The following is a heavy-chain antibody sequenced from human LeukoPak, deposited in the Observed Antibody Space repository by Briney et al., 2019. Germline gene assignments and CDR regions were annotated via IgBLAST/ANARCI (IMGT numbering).Heavy chain of an antibody. CDR1: GYSFTSYW. V-gene: IGHV5-51*01. Sequence: GESLKISCKGSGYSFTSYWIGWVRQMPGKGLEWMGIIYPGDSDTRYSPSFQGQVTISADKSISTAYLQWSSLKASDTAMYYCARQADYYDRSGYYLRGNDAFDIWGQGTMVTVSS. J-gene: IGHJ3*02. CDR3: ARQADYYDRSGYYLRGNDAFDI. CDR2: IYPGDSDT. D-gene: IGHD3-22*01.